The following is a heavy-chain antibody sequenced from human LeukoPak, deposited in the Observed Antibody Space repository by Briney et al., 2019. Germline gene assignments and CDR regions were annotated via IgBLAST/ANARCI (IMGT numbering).Heavy chain of an antibody. D-gene: IGHD5-12*01. J-gene: IGHJ4*02. CDR3: ARDTGREVATASFDY. CDR2: ISYDGSNK. CDR1: GFTFSSYA. V-gene: IGHV3-30-3*01. Sequence: GRSLRLSCAASGFTFSSYAMHWVRQAPGKGLGWVAVISYDGSNKYYADSVKGRFTISRDNSKNTLYLQMNSLRAEDTAVYYCARDTGREVATASFDYWGQGTLVTVSS.